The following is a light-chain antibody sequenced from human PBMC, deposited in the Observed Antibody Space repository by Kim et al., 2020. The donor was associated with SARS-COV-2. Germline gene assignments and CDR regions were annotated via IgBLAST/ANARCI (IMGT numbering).Light chain of an antibody. CDR1: QSVGTS. Sequence: VSPGERAPLSSRASQSVGTSLAWFQQKPGQAPRVLIYRASTRATGIPARFSGSGSGTEFTLTISSLQSEDFAVYYCQQYNDWPLTFGGGTKVDIK. J-gene: IGKJ4*01. CDR3: QQYNDWPLT. V-gene: IGKV3-15*01. CDR2: RAS.